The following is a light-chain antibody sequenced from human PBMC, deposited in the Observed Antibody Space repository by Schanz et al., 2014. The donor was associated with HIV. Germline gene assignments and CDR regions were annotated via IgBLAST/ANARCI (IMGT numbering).Light chain of an antibody. J-gene: IGLJ3*02. CDR1: RSNIGAGFD. CDR3: CSYADSYNLNWV. Sequence: QSVLTQPPSVSGAPGQRVTISCTGSRSNIGAGFDVHWYQQLPGASPKLLIYDNAKRPSGVPDRFFGSQSGTSASLAITGLQAEDEGDYYCCSYADSYNLNWVFGGGTKLTVL. V-gene: IGLV1-40*01. CDR2: DNA.